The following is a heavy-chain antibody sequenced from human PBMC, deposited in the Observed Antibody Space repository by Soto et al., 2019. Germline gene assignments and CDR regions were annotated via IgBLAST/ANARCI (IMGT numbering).Heavy chain of an antibody. V-gene: IGHV3-15*01. Sequence: SGGSLRLSCAASGFTFSNAWMSWVRHAPGKGLEWVGRIKSKTDGGTTDYAAPVKGRFTISRDDSKNTLYLQMNSLKTEDTAVYYCTAQLVATYYYYGMDVWGQGITVTVSS. CDR3: TAQLVATYYYYGMDV. CDR2: IKSKTDGGTT. D-gene: IGHD2-2*01. CDR1: GFTFSNAW. J-gene: IGHJ6*02.